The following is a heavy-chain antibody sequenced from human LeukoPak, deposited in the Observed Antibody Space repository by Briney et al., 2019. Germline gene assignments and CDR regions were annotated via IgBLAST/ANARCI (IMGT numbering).Heavy chain of an antibody. CDR2: ISSSSSYI. D-gene: IGHD2-2*01. V-gene: IGHV3-21*01. CDR1: GFTFSSYS. CDR3: ARDTGVASGYCSSTSCYAHDI. Sequence: GGSLRLSCAASGFTFSSYSMNWVRQTPGKGLEWVSSISSSSSYIYYADSVKGRFTISRDNAKNSLYLQMNSLRAEDTAVYYCARDTGVASGYCSSTSCYAHDIWGQGTMVTVSS. J-gene: IGHJ3*02.